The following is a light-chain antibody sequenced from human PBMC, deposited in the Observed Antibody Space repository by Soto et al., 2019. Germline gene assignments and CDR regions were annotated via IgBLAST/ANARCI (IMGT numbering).Light chain of an antibody. CDR3: SSYTSSSTLGV. CDR2: EVS. CDR1: ISDVGGYNY. Sequence: QSLLTQPASVSGSPGQSITISCTGTISDVGGYNYVSWYQQHPGKAPKLMIYEVSNRPSGVSNRFSGSKSGNTASLTISGLQAEDGADYYCSSYTSSSTLGVFGTGTKVTVL. V-gene: IGLV2-14*01. J-gene: IGLJ1*01.